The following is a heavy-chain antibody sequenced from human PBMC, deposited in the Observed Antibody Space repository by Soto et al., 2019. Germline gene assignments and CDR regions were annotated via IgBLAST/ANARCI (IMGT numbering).Heavy chain of an antibody. CDR2: ISPYNGKT. J-gene: IGHJ3*02. CDR1: GYTFTNYG. V-gene: IGHV1-18*01. D-gene: IGHD2-15*01. CDR3: ARDIYGGNCCDAFDI. Sequence: QAQLVQSGAEVKKPGASVNISCMASGYTFTNYGFIWVRQAPGHGLEWVGWISPYNGKTEYAQNLQGRATMTRDKPTSTAYMELRSLRSDDTAVYYCARDIYGGNCCDAFDIWGQGTMVTVSS.